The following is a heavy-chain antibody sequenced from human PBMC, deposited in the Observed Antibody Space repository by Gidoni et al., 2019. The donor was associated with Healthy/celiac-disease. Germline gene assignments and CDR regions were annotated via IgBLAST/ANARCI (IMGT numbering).Heavy chain of an antibody. CDR2: IYTSGST. CDR1: GGSISSGSYY. CDR3: AREGVGSGWSYYYYGMDV. Sequence: QVQLQESGPGLVKPSQTLSLTCPVSGGSISSGSYYWSWIRQPAGKGLEWIGRIYTSGSTNYNPSLKSRVTMSVDTSKNQFSLKLSYVTAADTAVYYCAREGVGSGWSYYYYGMDVWGQGTTVTVSS. D-gene: IGHD6-19*01. J-gene: IGHJ6*02. V-gene: IGHV4-61*02.